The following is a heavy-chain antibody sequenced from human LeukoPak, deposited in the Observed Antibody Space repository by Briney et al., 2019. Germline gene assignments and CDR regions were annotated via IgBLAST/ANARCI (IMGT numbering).Heavy chain of an antibody. Sequence: PSETLSLTCTVSGGSISSGSYYWSWIRQPAGKGLEWIGRIYTSGSTNYNPSLKSRVTISVDTSKNQFSLKLSSVTAADTAVYYCAREGQLAYYYYYMDVWGKGTTVTVSS. V-gene: IGHV4-61*02. CDR3: AREGQLAYYYYYMDV. CDR2: IYTSGST. J-gene: IGHJ6*03. CDR1: GGSISSGSYY. D-gene: IGHD6-6*01.